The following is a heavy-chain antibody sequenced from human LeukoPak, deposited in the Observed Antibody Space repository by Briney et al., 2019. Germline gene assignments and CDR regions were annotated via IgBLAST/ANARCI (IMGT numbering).Heavy chain of an antibody. J-gene: IGHJ4*02. D-gene: IGHD3-10*01. CDR1: GLTFSTYW. CDR3: ARDYAGSPDY. Sequence: GGSLRLSCTASGLTFSTYWINWVRQSPGKGLVWVALINGDGSTTTHADSVKGRFTISRDNAKNTAYLQMNSLRDEDTAVYYCARDYAGSPDYWGQGTLVTVSA. V-gene: IGHV3-74*03. CDR2: INGDGSTT.